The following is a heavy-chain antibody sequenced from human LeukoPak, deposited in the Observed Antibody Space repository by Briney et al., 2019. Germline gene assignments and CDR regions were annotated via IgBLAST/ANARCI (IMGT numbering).Heavy chain of an antibody. Sequence: GGSLGLSCAASGFTFSSYAMSWVRQAPGKGLEWVSAISGSGGSTYYADSVKGRFTISRDNSKNTLYLQMNSLRAEDTAVYYCAKAGHTRNYYYYMDVWGKGTTVTVSS. CDR3: AKAGHTRNYYYYMDV. D-gene: IGHD2-2*01. CDR2: ISGSGGST. J-gene: IGHJ6*03. CDR1: GFTFSSYA. V-gene: IGHV3-23*01.